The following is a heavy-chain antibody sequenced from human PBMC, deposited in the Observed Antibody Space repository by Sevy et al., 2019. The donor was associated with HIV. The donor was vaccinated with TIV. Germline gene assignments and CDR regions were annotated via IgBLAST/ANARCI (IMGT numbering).Heavy chain of an antibody. Sequence: GGSLRLSCAGSGFTFRTYCMHWVRQTPGKGLVWVSRVNGDGYTTTYADSVKGRFTISRDNTKNTLYLQMNSLRVEDTAVYYCVRDIDYKFDDWGQGTLVTASS. CDR3: VRDIDYKFDD. V-gene: IGHV3-74*03. D-gene: IGHD5-12*01. CDR2: VNGDGYTT. CDR1: GFTFRTYC. J-gene: IGHJ4*02.